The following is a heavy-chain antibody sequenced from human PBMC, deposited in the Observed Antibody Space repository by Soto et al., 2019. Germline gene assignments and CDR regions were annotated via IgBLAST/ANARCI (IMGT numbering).Heavy chain of an antibody. J-gene: IGHJ4*02. Sequence: SETLSLTCGVYGGPFSCYYLSWIRQPAGKGLEWIGEINHSGSTNYNPSLKSRVTISVDTSKNQFSLKLSSVNAADTDVYYCARSAAYYYDSSGYYSDYWGQGTLVTVSS. V-gene: IGHV4-34*01. CDR1: GGPFSCYY. CDR3: ARSAAYYYDSSGYYSDY. CDR2: INHSGST. D-gene: IGHD3-22*01.